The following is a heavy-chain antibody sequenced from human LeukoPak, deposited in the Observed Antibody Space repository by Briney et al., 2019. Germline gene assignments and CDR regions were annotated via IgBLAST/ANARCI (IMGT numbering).Heavy chain of an antibody. D-gene: IGHD6-13*01. CDR2: IRSKAYGGTT. J-gene: IGHJ6*03. CDR3: TATRDSSYYYYYMDV. V-gene: IGHV3-49*04. Sequence: PGGSLRLSCTASGFTFGDYAMSWVRQAPGKGLEWVGFIRSKAYGGTTEYAASVKGRFTISRDDSKNTLYLQMNSLKTEDTAVYYCTATRDSSYYYYYMDVWGKGTTVTVSS. CDR1: GFTFGDYA.